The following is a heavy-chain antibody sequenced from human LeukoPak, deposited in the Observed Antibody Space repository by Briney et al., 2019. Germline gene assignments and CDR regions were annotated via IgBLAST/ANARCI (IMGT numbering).Heavy chain of an antibody. CDR3: AREVMSSSWGTYWFDP. Sequence: SVKVSCKASGGTFSSYAISWVRQAPGQGLEWMGGIIPIFGTANYAQKFQGRVTITADESTSTAYMELSSLRSEDTAVYYCAREVMSSSWGTYWFDPWGQGTLVTVSS. CDR1: GGTFSSYA. CDR2: IIPIFGTA. V-gene: IGHV1-69*13. J-gene: IGHJ5*02. D-gene: IGHD6-13*01.